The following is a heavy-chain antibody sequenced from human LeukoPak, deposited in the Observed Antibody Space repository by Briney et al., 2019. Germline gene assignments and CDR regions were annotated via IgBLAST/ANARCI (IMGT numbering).Heavy chain of an antibody. V-gene: IGHV3-23*01. CDR3: AKVAPMVRGFPLGYFDY. Sequence: GGSLRLSCAASGFTFSSYAMNWVRQAPRKGLEWVSVISGSDGSTYYADSVKGRFTISRDNSKNTLFLQMNSLRAEDTAVYYCAKVAPMVRGFPLGYFDYWGQGTLVTVSS. J-gene: IGHJ4*02. CDR2: ISGSDGST. D-gene: IGHD3-10*01. CDR1: GFTFSSYA.